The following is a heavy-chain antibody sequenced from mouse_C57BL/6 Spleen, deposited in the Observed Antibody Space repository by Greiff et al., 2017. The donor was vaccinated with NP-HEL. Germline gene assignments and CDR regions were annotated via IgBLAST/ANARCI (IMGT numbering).Heavy chain of an antibody. J-gene: IGHJ1*03. V-gene: IGHV3-8*01. Sequence: EVHLVESGPGLAKPSQTLSLTCSVSGYSITSDYWNWIRTFPGNKLEYMGYISYSGSTYYNPSLKSRISITRDTSKNQYYLQLNSVTTEDTATYYCARYYGSSYYWYFDVWGTGTTVTVSS. D-gene: IGHD1-1*01. CDR2: ISYSGST. CDR3: ARYYGSSYYWYFDV. CDR1: GYSITSDY.